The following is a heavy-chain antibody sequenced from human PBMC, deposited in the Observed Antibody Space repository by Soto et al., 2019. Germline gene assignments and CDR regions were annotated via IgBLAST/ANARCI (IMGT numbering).Heavy chain of an antibody. D-gene: IGHD6-19*01. Sequence: GGSLRLSCAASGFSFRSHGMHWVRQAPGKGLEWVAVISYDGSNKYYADSVKGRFTISRDNSKNTLYLQMNSLRAEDTAVYYCSPGSYYSGWYFDFWGQRTLVTVSS. CDR2: ISYDGSNK. CDR1: GFSFRSHG. J-gene: IGHJ4*02. V-gene: IGHV3-30*03. CDR3: SPGSYYSGWYFDF.